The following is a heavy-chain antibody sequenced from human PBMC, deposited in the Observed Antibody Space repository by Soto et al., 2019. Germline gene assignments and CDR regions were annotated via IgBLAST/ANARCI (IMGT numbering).Heavy chain of an antibody. CDR3: ARGWGWFDP. Sequence: QVQLQESGPGLVKPSETLSLTCTVSGGSINNYYWTWIRQPPGKGLEWIAYVYYSGNTNYNPSLNRRVTISVDTSKNHFSLKLSSVTAADTAVYYCARGWGWFDPWGQGTLVTVSS. V-gene: IGHV4-59*08. CDR2: VYYSGNT. J-gene: IGHJ5*02. D-gene: IGHD3-16*01. CDR1: GGSINNYY.